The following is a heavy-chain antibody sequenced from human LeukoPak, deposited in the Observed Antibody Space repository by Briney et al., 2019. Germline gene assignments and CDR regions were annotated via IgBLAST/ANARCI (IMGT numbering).Heavy chain of an antibody. D-gene: IGHD2-2*01. Sequence: GGSLRLSCATSGFTFNSYEMNWVRQAPGKGLEWVSYISSSGSTMYYADSVRGRLTISRENAKNLLYLEVNSLRAEDTAVYYCARRYCSSTSCTLDYWGQGTLVIVSS. CDR1: GFTFNSYE. V-gene: IGHV3-48*03. J-gene: IGHJ4*02. CDR3: ARRYCSSTSCTLDY. CDR2: ISSSGSTM.